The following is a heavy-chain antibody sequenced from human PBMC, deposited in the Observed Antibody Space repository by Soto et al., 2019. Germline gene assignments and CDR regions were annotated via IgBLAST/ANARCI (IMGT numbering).Heavy chain of an antibody. J-gene: IGHJ4*02. Sequence: QLQLQESGPGLVKPSETLSLTCTVSGGSISSSSYYWGWIRQPPGKGLEWIGSIYYSGSTYYNPSLKSRVTISVDTSKNQFSLKLSSVTAADTAVYYCASDIVVVTARYFDYWGQGTLVTVSP. CDR2: IYYSGST. V-gene: IGHV4-39*01. CDR1: GGSISSSSYY. CDR3: ASDIVVVTARYFDY. D-gene: IGHD2-21*02.